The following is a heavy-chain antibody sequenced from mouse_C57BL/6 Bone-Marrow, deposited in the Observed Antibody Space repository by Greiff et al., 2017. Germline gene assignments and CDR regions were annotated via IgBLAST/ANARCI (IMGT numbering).Heavy chain of an antibody. J-gene: IGHJ4*01. CDR2: FYPGSGSI. CDR3: ARHETDSNHEGYYYAMDY. Sequence: QVQLQQSGAELVKPGASVKLSCKASGYTFTEYTIHWVKQRSGQGLEWIGWFYPGSGSIKYNEKFKDKATLTADKSSSTVYMELSRLTSEDSAVYFCARHETDSNHEGYYYAMDYWGQGTSVTVSS. V-gene: IGHV1-62-2*01. CDR1: GYTFTEYT. D-gene: IGHD2-5*01.